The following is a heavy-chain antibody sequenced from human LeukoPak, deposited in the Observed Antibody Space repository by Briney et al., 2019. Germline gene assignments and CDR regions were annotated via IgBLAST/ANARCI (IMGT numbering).Heavy chain of an antibody. V-gene: IGHV3-73*01. J-gene: IGHJ4*02. CDR2: IRSKADNYAT. Sequence: GGSLRLSCAASGFTFSGSPIPWVRQASGKGLEWVGRIRSKADNYATAYAASVQGRCTISRDDSESTAYLQLNSLKTEDTAVYYCTQSNYWGQGALVTVSS. CDR1: GFTFSGSP. CDR3: TQSNY.